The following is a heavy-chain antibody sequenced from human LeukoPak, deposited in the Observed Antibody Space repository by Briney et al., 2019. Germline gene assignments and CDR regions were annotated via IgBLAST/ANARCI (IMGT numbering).Heavy chain of an antibody. Sequence: SETLSLTCAVSGYSISSGYYWGWIRQPPGKGLEWIGSIYHSGSTYHNPSLKSRVTISVDTSKNQFSLKLSSVTAADTAVYYCARSGRPLRYWGQGTLVTVSS. CDR3: ARSGRPLRY. CDR1: GYSISSGYY. J-gene: IGHJ4*02. CDR2: IYHSGST. D-gene: IGHD1-26*01. V-gene: IGHV4-38-2*01.